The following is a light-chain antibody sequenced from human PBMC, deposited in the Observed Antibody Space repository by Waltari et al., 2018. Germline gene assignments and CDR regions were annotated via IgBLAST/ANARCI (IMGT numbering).Light chain of an antibody. CDR2: EGN. V-gene: IGLV2-23*01. CDR1: NSAVGTYNL. CDR3: SSYAGSSSPRV. Sequence: QSALIQSASVSGSPGQSITMSCTETNSAVGTYNLVSWYQQHPGKAPKLMIYEGNKRPSGVSYRFSGSKSGNTASLTISGLQAEDEADYYCSSYAGSSSPRVFGGGTKLTVL. J-gene: IGLJ3*02.